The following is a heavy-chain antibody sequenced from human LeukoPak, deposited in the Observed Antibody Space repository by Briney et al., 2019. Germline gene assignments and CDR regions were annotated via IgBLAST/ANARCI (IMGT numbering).Heavy chain of an antibody. CDR1: GFTFSSYS. CDR2: ISSSNTYI. D-gene: IGHD3-16*01. CDR3: VKTGYSDVIDY. Sequence: GGSLRLSCAASGFTFSSYSMKWVRQAPGKGLEWVSFISSSNTYIYYADSVKGRFTISRDNAKNSLYLQMNSLRVEDTAVYYCVKTGYSDVIDYWGQGTLVTVSS. V-gene: IGHV3-21*06. J-gene: IGHJ4*02.